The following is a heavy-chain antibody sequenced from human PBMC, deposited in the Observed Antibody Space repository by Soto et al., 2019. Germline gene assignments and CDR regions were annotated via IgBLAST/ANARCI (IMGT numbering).Heavy chain of an antibody. CDR3: ARSGGSYYDAFDI. D-gene: IGHD1-26*01. CDR1: GFTFSSYV. Sequence: GGSLRLSCAASGFTFSSYVMHGVRQCPGKGLEWVAVIWYDGSNKYYADSVKGRFTISRDNSKNTLYLQMNSLRAEDTAVYYCARSGGSYYDAFDIWGQGTMVTVSS. V-gene: IGHV3-33*01. J-gene: IGHJ3*02. CDR2: IWYDGSNK.